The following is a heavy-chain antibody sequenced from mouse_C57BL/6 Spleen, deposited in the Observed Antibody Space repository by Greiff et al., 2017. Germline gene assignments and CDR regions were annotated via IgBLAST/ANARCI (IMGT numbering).Heavy chain of an antibody. CDR2: IYPGDGDT. CDR1: GYAFSSYW. V-gene: IGHV1-80*01. Sequence: QVQLQQSGAELVKPGASVKISCKASGYAFSSYWMNWVKQRPGTGLEWIGQIYPGDGDTNYNGKFKGKATLTADKSSSTAYMQLSSLTSEDSSVYLCARGGTETITGLFDYWGQGTTLTVSS. CDR3: ARGGTETITGLFDY. J-gene: IGHJ2*01. D-gene: IGHD1-3*01.